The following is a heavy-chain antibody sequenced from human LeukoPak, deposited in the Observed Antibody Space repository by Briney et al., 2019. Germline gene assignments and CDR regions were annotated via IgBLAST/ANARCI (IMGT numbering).Heavy chain of an antibody. Sequence: GGSLRLSCAASGFNFGDYYMGWIRQAPGKGLEWVSHISSSSSYTKYADSVKGRFTISRDNAKNSLYLQMNSLRAEDTAVYYCARVESDAFDIWGQGTMVTVSS. CDR3: ARVESDAFDI. CDR2: ISSSSSYT. CDR1: GFNFGDYY. J-gene: IGHJ3*02. V-gene: IGHV3-11*06.